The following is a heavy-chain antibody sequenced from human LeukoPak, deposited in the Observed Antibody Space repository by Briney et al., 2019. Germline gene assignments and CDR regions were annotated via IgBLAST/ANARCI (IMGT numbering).Heavy chain of an antibody. CDR2: ISAGNGNT. CDR1: GYTFTSYA. J-gene: IGHJ6*02. Sequence: ASVKVSCKASGYTFTSYAIHWVRQAPGQRLEWMGWISAGNGNTKYSQNFQGRVTFISNTSATTAFMELSSLRSEDAAVYYCARVLDGSGYYLTYYYYGMDVWGQGTTVSVSS. CDR3: ARVLDGSGYYLTYYYYGMDV. V-gene: IGHV1-3*01. D-gene: IGHD3-22*01.